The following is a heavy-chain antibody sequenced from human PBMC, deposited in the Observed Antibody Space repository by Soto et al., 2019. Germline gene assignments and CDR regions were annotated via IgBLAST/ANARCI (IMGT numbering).Heavy chain of an antibody. CDR3: ARVLGYCTNGVCYLTVYYFDY. V-gene: IGHV4-34*01. CDR2: INHSGST. Sequence: SETLSLTCAVYGGSFSGYYWSWIRQPPGKGLEWIGEINHSGSTNYNPSLKSRVTISVDTSKNQFSLKLSSVTAADTAVYYCARVLGYCTNGVCYLTVYYFDYWGQGTLVTVSS. CDR1: GGSFSGYY. D-gene: IGHD2-8*01. J-gene: IGHJ4*02.